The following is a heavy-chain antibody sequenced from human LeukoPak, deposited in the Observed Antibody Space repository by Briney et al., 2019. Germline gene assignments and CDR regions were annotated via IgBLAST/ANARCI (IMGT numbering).Heavy chain of an antibody. CDR1: GFIFSTYS. Sequence: NPGGSLRLSCAASGFIFSTYSMNWVRQAPGKGLEWVSSIGTSSSYIYYADSVKGRFTISRDNAKNPLYLQMNSLRAEDTAVYYCARDVVERSWFDPWGQGTLVIVSS. CDR2: IGTSSSYI. CDR3: ARDVVERSWFDP. J-gene: IGHJ5*02. V-gene: IGHV3-21*01. D-gene: IGHD2-21*01.